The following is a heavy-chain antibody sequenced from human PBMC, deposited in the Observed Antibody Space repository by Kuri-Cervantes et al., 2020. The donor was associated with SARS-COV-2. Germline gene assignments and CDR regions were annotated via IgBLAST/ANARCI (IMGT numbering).Heavy chain of an antibody. D-gene: IGHD2/OR15-2a*01. CDR3: ARAVKRFDY. Sequence: ESLKISCAAYGGSFSGYYWCWLRQPPGKGLEWIGVINHSGSTNYNPSLKSRVTITVNTSKNQFSLELSSVNAADTAVYYCARAVKRFDYWGQGTLVTVSS. CDR1: GGSFSGYY. CDR2: INHSGST. V-gene: IGHV4-34*01. J-gene: IGHJ4*02.